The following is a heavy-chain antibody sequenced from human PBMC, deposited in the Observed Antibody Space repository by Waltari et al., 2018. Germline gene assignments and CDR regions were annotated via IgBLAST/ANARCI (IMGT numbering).Heavy chain of an antibody. V-gene: IGHV4-34*01. D-gene: IGHD6-13*01. CDR2: INHSGST. J-gene: IGHJ2*01. Sequence: QVQLPQWGAGLLTPSATLSLTCAVYVASFSVYYWTWIRQPPGKGLEWIGEINHSGSTNYNPSLKSRVTISVDTSKNQFSLKLSSVTAADTAVYYCGSGRRSSWYRTGWYFDLWGRGTLVTVSS. CDR3: GSGRRSSWYRTGWYFDL. CDR1: VASFSVYY.